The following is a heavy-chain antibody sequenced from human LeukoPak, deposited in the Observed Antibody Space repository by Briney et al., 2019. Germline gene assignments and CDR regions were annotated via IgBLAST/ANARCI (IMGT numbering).Heavy chain of an antibody. Sequence: PSETLSLTCTVSGDSISSSSYYWSWIRQHPGKGLEWIGYIYYSGSTYYNPSLKSRVTISVDTSKNQFSLKLSSVTAADTAVYYCARDRYCGGDCYGEGASNAFDIWGQGTMVTVSS. CDR3: ARDRYCGGDCYGEGASNAFDI. V-gene: IGHV4-31*03. CDR1: GDSISSSSYY. J-gene: IGHJ3*02. CDR2: IYYSGST. D-gene: IGHD2-21*02.